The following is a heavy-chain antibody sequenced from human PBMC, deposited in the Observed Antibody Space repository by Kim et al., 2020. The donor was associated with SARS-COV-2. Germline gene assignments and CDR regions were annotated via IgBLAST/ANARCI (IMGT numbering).Heavy chain of an antibody. CDR3: ASGHWYYYDSSGYYAFD. V-gene: IGHV3-30-3*01. CDR2: ISYDGSNK. CDR1: GFTFSSYA. J-gene: IGHJ4*01. Sequence: GGSLRLSCAASGFTFSSYAMHWVRQAPGKGLEWVAVISYDGSNKYYADSVKGRFTISRDNSKNTLYLQMNSLRAEDTAVYYCASGHWYYYDSSGYYAFD. D-gene: IGHD3-22*01.